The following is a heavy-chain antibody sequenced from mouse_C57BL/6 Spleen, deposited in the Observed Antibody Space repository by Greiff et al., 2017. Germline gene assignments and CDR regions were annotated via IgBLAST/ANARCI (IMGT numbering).Heavy chain of an antibody. V-gene: IGHV1-59*01. CDR3: AGLITAVDY. CDR2: IDPSDSYT. D-gene: IGHD1-1*01. J-gene: IGHJ2*01. Sequence: QVQLQQPGAELVRPGTSVKLSCKASGYTFTRYWMHWVKQRPGQGLEWIGVIDPSDSYTNYNQKFKGKATLTVDTSSSTAYMQLSSLTSEDSAVYYCAGLITAVDYWGQGTTLTVSS. CDR1: GYTFTRYW.